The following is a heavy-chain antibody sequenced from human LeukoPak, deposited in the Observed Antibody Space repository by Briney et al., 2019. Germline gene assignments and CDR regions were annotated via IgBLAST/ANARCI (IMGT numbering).Heavy chain of an antibody. V-gene: IGHV1-18*01. Sequence: GASVKVSCKTSGYTFSSKGITRVRQAPGQGLEWMGGISAYNGNTKYTQKLHGRVTMTTGTSTTTAYMELRSLRSDDTAMYYCARDINAYGGSPSDYWGQGTLVTVSS. CDR3: ARDINAYGGSPSDY. CDR1: GYTFSSKG. D-gene: IGHD4/OR15-4a*01. CDR2: ISAYNGNT. J-gene: IGHJ4*02.